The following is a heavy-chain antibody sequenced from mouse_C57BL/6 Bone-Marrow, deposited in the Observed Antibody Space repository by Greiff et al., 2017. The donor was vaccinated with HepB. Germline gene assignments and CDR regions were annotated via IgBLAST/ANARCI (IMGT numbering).Heavy chain of an antibody. J-gene: IGHJ4*01. CDR2: IHPNSGST. CDR1: GYTFTSYW. V-gene: IGHV1-64*01. Sequence: VQLQQPGAELVKPGASVKLSCKASGYTFTSYWMHWVKQRPGQGLEWIGMIHPNSGSTNYNEKFKSKATLTVDKSSSTAYMQLSSLTSEDSAVYYCARSHYYGSRGYYAMDYWGQGTSVTVSS. CDR3: ARSHYYGSRGYYAMDY. D-gene: IGHD1-1*01.